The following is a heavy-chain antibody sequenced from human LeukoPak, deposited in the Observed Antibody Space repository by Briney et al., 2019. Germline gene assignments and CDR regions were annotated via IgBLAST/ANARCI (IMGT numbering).Heavy chain of an antibody. D-gene: IGHD6-19*01. CDR1: GFTFSSYA. CDR3: ARGIAVAGILGAGGAFDI. V-gene: IGHV3-23*01. Sequence: PGGSLRLSCAASGFTFSSYAMSWVRQAPGKGLEWVSAISGSGGSTYYADSVKGRFTISRDNAKNSLYLQMNSLRAEDTAVYYCARGIAVAGILGAGGAFDIWGQGTMVTVSS. CDR2: ISGSGGST. J-gene: IGHJ3*02.